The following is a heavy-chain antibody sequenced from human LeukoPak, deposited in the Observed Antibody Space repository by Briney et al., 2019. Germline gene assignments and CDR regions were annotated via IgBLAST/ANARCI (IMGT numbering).Heavy chain of an antibody. CDR3: ARERHRDFWSGYRTYYGMDV. J-gene: IGHJ6*02. CDR2: ISYDGSNK. D-gene: IGHD3-3*01. Sequence: GGSLRLSCAASGFTFSSYAMHWVRQAPGKGLEWVAVISYDGSNKYYADSVKGRFTISRDNSKNTLYLQMNSLRAEDTAVYYCARERHRDFWSGYRTYYGMDVWGQGTTVTVSS. V-gene: IGHV3-30*04. CDR1: GFTFSSYA.